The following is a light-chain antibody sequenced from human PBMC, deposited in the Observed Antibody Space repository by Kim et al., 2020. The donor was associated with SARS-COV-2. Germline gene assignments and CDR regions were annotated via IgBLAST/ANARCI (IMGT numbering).Light chain of an antibody. CDR2: KAS. J-gene: IGKJ1*01. Sequence: DIQMTQSPSTLSAAVGDRVTITCRASQSISSWLAWYRQKPGKAPKLLIYKASTLESGVPSRFSGSGSGTEFTLTISSLQPDDFATYYCQQYNTCAWTFGQGTKVDIK. V-gene: IGKV1-5*03. CDR3: QQYNTCAWT. CDR1: QSISSW.